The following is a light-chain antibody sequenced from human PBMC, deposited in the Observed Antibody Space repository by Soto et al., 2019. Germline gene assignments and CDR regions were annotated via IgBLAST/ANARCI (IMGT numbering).Light chain of an antibody. J-gene: IGKJ3*01. Sequence: EIVMTQSAGPLSVSPGERATLSCRSSQSVSVNLAWYQQKPGQAPRLLISGVSTRATGIPARFSGSESGTEFTLTISSQQSEDFAVYYCQPYNDWPFTFGPGTKVDIK. V-gene: IGKV3-15*01. CDR2: GVS. CDR1: QSVSVN. CDR3: QPYNDWPFT.